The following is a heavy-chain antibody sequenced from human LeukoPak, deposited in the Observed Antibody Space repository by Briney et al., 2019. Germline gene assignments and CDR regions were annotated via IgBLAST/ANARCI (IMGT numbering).Heavy chain of an antibody. CDR3: VKGRYGTGWDC. Sequence: PGGSLRLSCSASVFSLSTHNIRCVREAPGKGVEFVSGITSAGGNTAYLDFVKGRFTITRANSKNTLYLHMTILTLQDTAVYFCVKGRYGTGWDCWGPGTLVIVSS. CDR1: VFSLSTHN. D-gene: IGHD3-10*01. J-gene: IGHJ4*02. V-gene: IGHV3-64D*06. CDR2: ITSAGGNT.